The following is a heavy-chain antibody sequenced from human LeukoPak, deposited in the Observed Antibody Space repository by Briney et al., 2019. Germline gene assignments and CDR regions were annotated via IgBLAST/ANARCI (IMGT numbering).Heavy chain of an antibody. CDR1: GYIFTSYA. CDR2: INAGNGNT. Sequence: ASVKVSCKASGYIFTSYAMHWVRQAPGQRLEWMGWINAGNGNTKYSQKFQGRVTITRDTSASAAYMELSSLRSEDTAVYYCARTPDGDKFDYWGQGTLVTVSS. V-gene: IGHV1-3*01. D-gene: IGHD4-17*01. J-gene: IGHJ4*02. CDR3: ARTPDGDKFDY.